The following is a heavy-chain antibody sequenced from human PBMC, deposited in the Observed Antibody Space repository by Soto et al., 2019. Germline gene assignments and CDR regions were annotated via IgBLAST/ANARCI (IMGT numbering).Heavy chain of an antibody. J-gene: IGHJ6*02. D-gene: IGHD3-10*01. CDR1: GFTFSSYS. V-gene: IGHV3-21*01. Sequence: GGSLRLSCAASGFTFSSYSMNWVRQAPGKGLEWVSSISSSSSYIYYADSVKGRFTISRDNAKNSLYLQMNSLRAEDTAVYYCARDLYGSGRGGNYYYYYGMDVWGQGTTVTVSS. CDR3: ARDLYGSGRGGNYYYYYGMDV. CDR2: ISSSSSYI.